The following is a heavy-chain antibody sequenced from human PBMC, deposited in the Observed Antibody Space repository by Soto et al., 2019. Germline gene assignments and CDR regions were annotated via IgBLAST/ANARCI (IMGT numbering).Heavy chain of an antibody. D-gene: IGHD6-19*01. CDR1: GFTFNNYW. CDR3: AGSPAGVAVPFSVWARAVAGTRLYFEY. V-gene: IGHV3-7*01. J-gene: IGHJ4*02. Sequence: EVQLVESGGDLVQPGGSLRLSCVASGFTFNNYWMNWVRQTPGKGLEWVASIDQDGSKQYYVDSVKGRFTISRDNAKTSFVLAMESLGAEEQGGFFCAGSPAGVAVPFSVWARAVAGTRLYFEYWGQGTLVTVSS. CDR2: IDQDGSKQ.